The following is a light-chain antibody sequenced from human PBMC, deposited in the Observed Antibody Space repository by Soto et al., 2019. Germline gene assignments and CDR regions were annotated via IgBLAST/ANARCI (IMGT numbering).Light chain of an antibody. CDR1: SSDVGAYIF. J-gene: IGLJ3*02. CDR3: SSYTITSAYWV. CDR2: DVS. V-gene: IGLV2-14*01. Sequence: QSALTQPPSASGSPGQSVTISCTGTSSDVGAYIFVSWYQQHPGKAPKLIIYDVSDRPSGVSNRFSGSKSGNTASLTISGLQAEDEANYYCSSYTITSAYWVFGGGTKLTVL.